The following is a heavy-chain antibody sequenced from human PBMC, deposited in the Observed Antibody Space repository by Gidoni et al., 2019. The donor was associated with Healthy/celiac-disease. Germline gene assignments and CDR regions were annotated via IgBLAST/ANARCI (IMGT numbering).Heavy chain of an antibody. CDR3: ARDQGSYYGDAFDI. CDR2: TWYDGSNK. V-gene: IGHV3-33*01. J-gene: IGHJ3*02. CDR1: GFTFSSYG. Sequence: QVQLVESGGGVVQPGRSLRLSCAASGFTFSSYGMHWVRQAPGKGLEWVAVTWYDGSNKYYADSVKGRFTISRDNSKNTLYLQMNSLRAEDTAVYYCARDQGSYYGDAFDIWGQGTMVTVSS. D-gene: IGHD1-26*01.